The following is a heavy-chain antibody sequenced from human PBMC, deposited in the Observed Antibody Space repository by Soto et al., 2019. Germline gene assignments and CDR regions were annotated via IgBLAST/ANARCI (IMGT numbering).Heavy chain of an antibody. V-gene: IGHV1-18*01. D-gene: IGHD5-12*01. CDR3: ARMGGYFNSEGYFDY. CDR1: GYTFTSYG. CDR2: ISAYNGNT. Sequence: GASVKVSCKASGYTFTSYGISWVRQAPGQGLEWMGWISAYNGNTNYAQKLQGRVTMTTDTSTSTAYMELRSLRSDDTAVYYCARMGGYFNSEGYFDYWGQGTLVTVSS. J-gene: IGHJ4*02.